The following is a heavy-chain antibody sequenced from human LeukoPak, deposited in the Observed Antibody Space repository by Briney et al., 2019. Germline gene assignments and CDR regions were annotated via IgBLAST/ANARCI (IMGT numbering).Heavy chain of an antibody. CDR1: GFTFSSYW. Sequence: GGSLRLSCAASGFTFSSYWMSWVRQAPGKGLEWVANIKQDGSEKYYVDSVKGRFTISRDNAKNSLYLQMNSLRAEDTAVYYCATITMVRGVIMDYWGQGTLVTVSS. J-gene: IGHJ4*02. CDR3: ATITMVRGVIMDY. CDR2: IKQDGSEK. V-gene: IGHV3-7*03. D-gene: IGHD3-10*01.